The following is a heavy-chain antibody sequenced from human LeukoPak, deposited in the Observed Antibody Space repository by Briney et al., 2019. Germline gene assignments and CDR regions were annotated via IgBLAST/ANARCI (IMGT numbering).Heavy chain of an antibody. J-gene: IGHJ4*02. V-gene: IGHV4-61*02. D-gene: IGHD1-26*01. CDR1: GVSVASGSYY. CDR2: ISTSGNT. CDR3: ARESGISGGTYDY. Sequence: SVTLSLTCTVSGVSVASGSYYWPWLRQPAGKGLEWIGRISTSGNTNYNPSLRGRATMALDTSTTQVSLKLRSVSAADMAVYYCARESGISGGTYDYWGQGTLVTVSS.